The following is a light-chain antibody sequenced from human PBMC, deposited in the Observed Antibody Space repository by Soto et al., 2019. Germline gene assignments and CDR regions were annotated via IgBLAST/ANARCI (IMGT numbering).Light chain of an antibody. CDR1: QDISNH. V-gene: IGKV1-33*01. J-gene: IGKJ3*01. CDR3: QQSHILPRT. CDR2: DAS. Sequence: DIQMTQSPSSLSASVGERVTITCQASQDISNHLIWYQQKPGKAPKFLIYDASKLETGVPSRFSGSGSGTDFTFYISSVQPEDVATYFCQQSHILPRTFGRGTKVGIK.